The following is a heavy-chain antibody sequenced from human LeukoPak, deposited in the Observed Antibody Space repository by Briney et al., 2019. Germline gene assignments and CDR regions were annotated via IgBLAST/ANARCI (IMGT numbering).Heavy chain of an antibody. J-gene: IGHJ4*02. CDR2: ISYTEST. CDR3: ARDPFGSSLDY. V-gene: IGHV4-39*07. D-gene: IGHD1-26*01. CDR1: GDSISSSSYY. Sequence: SETLSLTCTVSGDSISSSSYYWGWIRQPPGKGLEWIGTISYTESTYYNPSLKSRVTISVDTSKTQFSLKVTSVTAADTAVYYCARDPFGSSLDYWGQGTLVTVSS.